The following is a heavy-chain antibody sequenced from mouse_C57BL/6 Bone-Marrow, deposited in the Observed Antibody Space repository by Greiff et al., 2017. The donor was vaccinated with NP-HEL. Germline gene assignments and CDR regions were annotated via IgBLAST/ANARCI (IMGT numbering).Heavy chain of an antibody. CDR3: TTGLYYYGSSFDY. V-gene: IGHV14-4*01. CDR1: GFNIKDDY. CDR2: IDPENGDT. Sequence: VQLQQSGAELVRPGASVKLSCTASGFNIKDDYMHWVKQRPEQGLEWIGWIDPENGDTEYASKFQGKATITADTSSNTAYLQLSSLTSEDTAVYYCTTGLYYYGSSFDYWGQGTTLTVSS. J-gene: IGHJ2*01. D-gene: IGHD1-1*01.